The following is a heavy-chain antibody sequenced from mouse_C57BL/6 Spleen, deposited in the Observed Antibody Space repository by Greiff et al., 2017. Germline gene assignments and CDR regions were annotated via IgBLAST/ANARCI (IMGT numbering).Heavy chain of an antibody. CDR2: IDPSDSYT. Sequence: QVQLQQSGAELVMPGASVKLSCKASGYTFTSYWMHWVKQRPGQGLEWIGEIDPSDSYTNYNQKFKGKSTLTVDKSSSTAYMQLSSLTSEDSAVYYCARGRWLLLWGQGTLVTVSA. V-gene: IGHV1-69*01. CDR1: GYTFTSYW. CDR3: ARGRWLLL. D-gene: IGHD2-3*01. J-gene: IGHJ3*01.